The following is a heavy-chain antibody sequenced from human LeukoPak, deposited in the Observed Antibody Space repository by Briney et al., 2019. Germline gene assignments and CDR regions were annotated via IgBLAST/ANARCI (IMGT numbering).Heavy chain of an antibody. CDR1: GGSISSSSYY. CDR3: ARDTHYDSSGYRVPWFDP. Sequence: SETLSLTCTVSGGSISSSSYYWGWIRQPPGKGLEWIGSIYYSGSTYYNPSLKSRVTISVDTSKNRFSLKLSSVTAADTAVYYCARDTHYDSSGYRVPWFDPWGHGTLVTVSS. CDR2: IYYSGST. V-gene: IGHV4-39*07. D-gene: IGHD3-22*01. J-gene: IGHJ5*02.